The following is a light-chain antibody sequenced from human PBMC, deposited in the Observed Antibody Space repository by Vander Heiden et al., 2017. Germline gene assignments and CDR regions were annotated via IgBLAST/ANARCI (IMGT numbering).Light chain of an antibody. CDR2: GAS. V-gene: IGKV3-20*01. CDR3: REDGSSPRT. Sequence: EIVLTQSPGTLSLSPGERATLSCRASQSVSSSYLAWYQQKPGQAPRLLIYGASSRATGIPDRFRGRGSGTDFTLTISRLEPEDFAVYYCREDGSSPRTFGQGTKVXIK. CDR1: QSVSSSY. J-gene: IGKJ1*01.